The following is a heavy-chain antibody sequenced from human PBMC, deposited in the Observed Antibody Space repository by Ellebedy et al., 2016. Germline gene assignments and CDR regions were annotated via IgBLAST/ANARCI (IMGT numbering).Heavy chain of an antibody. D-gene: IGHD2-2*01. CDR1: GGSISSGGYY. Sequence: SETLSLTXTVSGGSISSGGYYWSWIRQHPGKGLEWFGYIYYSGSTYYNPSLKSRVTISVDTSKNQFSLKLSSVTAADTAVYYCARGGYCSSTSCRLNWFDPWGQGTLVTVSS. CDR2: IYYSGST. V-gene: IGHV4-31*03. J-gene: IGHJ5*02. CDR3: ARGGYCSSTSCRLNWFDP.